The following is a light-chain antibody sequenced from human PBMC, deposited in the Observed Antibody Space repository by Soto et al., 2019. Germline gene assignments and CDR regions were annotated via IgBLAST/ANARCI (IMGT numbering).Light chain of an antibody. CDR1: SSDVGGYNY. J-gene: IGLJ1*01. CDR3: NSYTTSNTRQIV. Sequence: QSVLPQPASVSGSPGQSITISCTGTSSDVGGYNYVSRYQQHPGKAPKFMIYDVSNRPSGVSTRFSGSKSGNTASLTISGLQAEDEADYYCNSYTTSNTRQIVFGTGTKVTVL. V-gene: IGLV2-14*01. CDR2: DVS.